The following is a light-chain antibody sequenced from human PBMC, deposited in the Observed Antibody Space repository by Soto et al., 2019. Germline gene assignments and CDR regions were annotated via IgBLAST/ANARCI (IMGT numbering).Light chain of an antibody. CDR2: GAS. CDR1: QRVTNSY. V-gene: IGKV3-20*01. CDR3: HQYGTSPRT. J-gene: IGKJ1*01. Sequence: EIVLSQSPDTLSLSPGERATLSCRASQRVTNSYLAWYQQKPGQAPRLLIFGASSQATGIPDRFSGSGSGTDFTLTISSLEPEDFALYFCHQYGTSPRTFGPGTKVEF.